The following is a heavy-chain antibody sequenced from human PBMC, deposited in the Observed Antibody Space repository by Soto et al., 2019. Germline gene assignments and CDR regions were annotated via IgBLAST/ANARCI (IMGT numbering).Heavy chain of an antibody. Sequence: QVQLVESGGGVVQPGTSLRLSCAASGFAFSYHGIHWVRQAPGQGLEWVGVTWSGGRGEFYADSVRGRFTISRDNSKTTVYLQMNSLRVEDTAVYYCAKDDDTSGHYSLRDLRGQGSVVTVSA. D-gene: IGHD3-22*01. J-gene: IGHJ4*02. CDR1: GFAFSYHG. V-gene: IGHV3-33*06. CDR2: TWSGGRGE. CDR3: AKDDDTSGHYSLRDL.